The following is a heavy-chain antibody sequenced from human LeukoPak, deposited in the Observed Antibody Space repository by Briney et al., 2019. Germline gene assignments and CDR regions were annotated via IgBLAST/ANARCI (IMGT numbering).Heavy chain of an antibody. Sequence: SETLSLTCTVSGGSISSSSYYWGWIRQPPGKGLEWIGSIYYSGSTYYNPSLKSRVTISVDTSKNQFSLKPSSVTAADTAVYYCARHDSSGYTLDAFDIWGQGTMVTVSS. CDR3: ARHDSSGYTLDAFDI. CDR1: GGSISSSSYY. CDR2: IYYSGST. D-gene: IGHD3-22*01. J-gene: IGHJ3*02. V-gene: IGHV4-39*01.